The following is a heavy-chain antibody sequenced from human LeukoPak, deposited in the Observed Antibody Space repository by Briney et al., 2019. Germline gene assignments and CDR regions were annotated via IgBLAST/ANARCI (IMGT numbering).Heavy chain of an antibody. Sequence: ASVKVSCKASGYTFTSHDINWLRQATGQGLEWMGWLTPGSGNTTYAQKFQGRVTMTRDTSISTVYMKLSSLTSEDTAVYYCSRGAGAVGDLWGQGTLVTVSS. CDR3: SRGAGAVGDL. D-gene: IGHD2-21*02. V-gene: IGHV1-8*01. CDR2: LTPGSGNT. CDR1: GYTFTSHD. J-gene: IGHJ1*01.